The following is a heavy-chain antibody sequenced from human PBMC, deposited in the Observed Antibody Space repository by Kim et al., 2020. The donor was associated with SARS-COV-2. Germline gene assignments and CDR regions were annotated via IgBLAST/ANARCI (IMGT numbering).Heavy chain of an antibody. J-gene: IGHJ6*02. CDR2: IYYSGST. CDR1: GGSISSSSYY. CDR3: ARQGRGEPRYYYYGMDV. V-gene: IGHV4-39*01. Sequence: SETLSLTCTVSGGSISSSSYYWGWIRQPPGKGLEWIGSIYYSGSTYYNPSLKSRVTISVDTSKNQFSLKLSSVTAADTAVYYCARQGRGEPRYYYYGMDVWGQGTTVTVSS. D-gene: IGHD3-16*01.